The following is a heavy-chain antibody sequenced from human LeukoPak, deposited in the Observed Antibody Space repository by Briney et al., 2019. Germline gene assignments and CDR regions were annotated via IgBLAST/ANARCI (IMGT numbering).Heavy chain of an antibody. D-gene: IGHD3-22*01. CDR1: CGSVSSGSYY. CDR2: ISYRGTT. J-gene: IGHJ4*02. Sequence: SETLSLTCTVSCGSVSSGSYYWTWIRQPPGKGLEWIAYISYRGTTKHNPSLKSRVTLSVDASKNQFSLKLSSVTAADTAVYFCARSGQDSSDYYLDYWGQGALVTVSS. CDR3: ARSGQDSSDYYLDY. V-gene: IGHV4-61*01.